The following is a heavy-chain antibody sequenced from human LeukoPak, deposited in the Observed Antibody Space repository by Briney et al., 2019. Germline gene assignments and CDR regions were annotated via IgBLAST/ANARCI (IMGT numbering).Heavy chain of an antibody. V-gene: IGHV4-30-2*01. CDR1: GGSISSGGYS. D-gene: IGHD2-2*01. Sequence: SETLSLTCAVSGGSISSGGYSWSWIRQPPGKGLEWIGYINHSGSTNYNPSLKSRVTISVDTSKNQFSLKLSSVTAADTAVYYCAREPIVVVPAAIDYGMDVWGQGTTVTVSS. CDR3: AREPIVVVPAAIDYGMDV. J-gene: IGHJ6*02. CDR2: INHSGST.